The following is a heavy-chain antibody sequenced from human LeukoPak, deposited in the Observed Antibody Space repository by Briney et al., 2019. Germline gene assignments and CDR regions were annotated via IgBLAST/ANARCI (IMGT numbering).Heavy chain of an antibody. D-gene: IGHD6-13*01. CDR1: GFTFDDYA. CDR3: AKDIGSAAAGNFFAFDI. V-gene: IGHV3-9*03. Sequence: GRSLRLSCAASGFTFDDYAMHWVRQAPGKGLEWVSGISWNSGSIGYADSVKGRFTISRDNAKNSLYLQMNSLRAEDMALYYCAKDIGSAAAGNFFAFDIWGQGTMVTVSS. CDR2: ISWNSGSI. J-gene: IGHJ3*02.